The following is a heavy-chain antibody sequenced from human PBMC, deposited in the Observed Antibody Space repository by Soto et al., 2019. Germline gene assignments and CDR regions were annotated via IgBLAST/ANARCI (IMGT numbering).Heavy chain of an antibody. J-gene: IGHJ4*02. CDR3: ARGPLDY. CDR1: GFTFSRYW. Sequence: GGSLRLSCKASGFTFSRYWMNWVRQAPGKGLEWVANIDEDGGEETYADSVEGRFTISRDNAKNSLDLQMNSLRAGDTAVYFCARGPLDYWGQGTLVTVSS. V-gene: IGHV3-7*03. CDR2: IDEDGGEE.